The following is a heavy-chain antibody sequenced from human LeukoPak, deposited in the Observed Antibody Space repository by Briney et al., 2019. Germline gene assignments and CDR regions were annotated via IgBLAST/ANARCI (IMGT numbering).Heavy chain of an antibody. CDR3: ARAPGSGWYYYGMDV. CDR2: ISAYNGNT. CDR1: GYTFTSYG. V-gene: IGHV1-18*04. Sequence: GASVKVSCKASGYTFTSYGISWVRQAPGQGLEWMGWISAYNGNTNYAQKLQGRVTMTTDTSTSTAYMELRGLRSDDTAVYYCARAPGSGWYYYGMDVWGKGTTVTVSS. D-gene: IGHD6-19*01. J-gene: IGHJ6*04.